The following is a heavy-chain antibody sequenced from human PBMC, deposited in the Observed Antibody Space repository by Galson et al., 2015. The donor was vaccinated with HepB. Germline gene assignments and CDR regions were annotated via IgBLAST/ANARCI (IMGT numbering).Heavy chain of an antibody. V-gene: IGHV3-30*02. Sequence: SLRLSCAASGFTFSSYGMHWVRQAPGKGLEWVAFIRYDGSNKYYADSVKGRFTISRDNSKNTLYLQMNSLRAEDTAVYYCAKVVVAATPGSWFDPWGQGTLVTVSS. J-gene: IGHJ5*02. CDR2: IRYDGSNK. CDR1: GFTFSSYG. CDR3: AKVVVAATPGSWFDP. D-gene: IGHD2-15*01.